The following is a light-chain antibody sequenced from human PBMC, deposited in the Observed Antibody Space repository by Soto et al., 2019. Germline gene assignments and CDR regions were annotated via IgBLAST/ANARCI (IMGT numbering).Light chain of an antibody. CDR1: QSVRSTY. Sequence: EIVLTQSPGTLSLSPGERATLSCRASQSVRSTYLAWYQQKPGQAPRLLIHGASSRATGIPDRFSGSGSGTDFTITISRLEPEDFAVYYCQHYSSSLSITFDQGTRLDIK. J-gene: IGKJ5*01. CDR2: GAS. V-gene: IGKV3-20*01. CDR3: QHYSSSLSIT.